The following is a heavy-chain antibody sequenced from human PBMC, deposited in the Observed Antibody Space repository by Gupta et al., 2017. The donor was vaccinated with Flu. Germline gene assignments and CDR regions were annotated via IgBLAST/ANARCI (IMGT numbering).Heavy chain of an antibody. J-gene: IGHJ4*02. D-gene: IGHD3-16*01. V-gene: IGHV3-48*03. CDR1: GFTLASYD. CDR2: ISSSGVT. Sequence: CDASGFTLASYDMSWVRQAPGRGLEWVSFISSSGVTYYGDPVRGRFTISRDNAKNSLYLQMSGLRDEDTAVYYCATGHWAKWGQGTLVTVSS. CDR3: ATGHWAK.